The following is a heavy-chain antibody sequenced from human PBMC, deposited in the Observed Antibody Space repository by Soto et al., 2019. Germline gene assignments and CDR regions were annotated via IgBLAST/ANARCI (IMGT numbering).Heavy chain of an antibody. D-gene: IGHD1-26*01. CDR2: ISYDERNK. CDR1: AFSFSTCG. V-gene: IGHV3-30*18. CDR3: AKRKRIVGATGFDY. J-gene: IGHJ4*01. Sequence: PGGSLRLSCAASAFSFSTCGMHWVRQAPGKGLEWVAVISYDERNKFYADSVKGRFTISRDNSKNMLYLQMNSLRTEDTAVYYCAKRKRIVGATGFDYWGHGTLVTVSS.